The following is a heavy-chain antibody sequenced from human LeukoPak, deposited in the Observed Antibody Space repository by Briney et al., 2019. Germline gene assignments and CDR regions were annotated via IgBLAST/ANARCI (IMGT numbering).Heavy chain of an antibody. D-gene: IGHD1-14*01. V-gene: IGHV4-59*01. CDR1: GGSISSYY. CDR3: ARGVRTDSFDY. J-gene: IGHJ4*02. Sequence: SETLSLTCTVSGGSISSYYWSWIRQPPGKGLEWIGYIYYSGSTNYNPSLKSRVTISVDTSKNQFSLRLSSVTAADTAVYYCARGVRTDSFDYWGQGTLVTVSS. CDR2: IYYSGST.